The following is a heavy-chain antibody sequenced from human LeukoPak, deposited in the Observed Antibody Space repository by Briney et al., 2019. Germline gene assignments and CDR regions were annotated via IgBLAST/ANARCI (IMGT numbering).Heavy chain of an antibody. CDR1: GGSFSGYY. J-gene: IGHJ4*02. CDR3: AREWQYQFDY. CDR2: INHSGST. Sequence: PSETLSLTCAVYGGSFSGYYWSWIRQPPGKGLEWIGEINHSGSTNYNPSLKSRVTISVDTSKNQFSLKLTSVTAADTAVYCCAREWQYQFDYWGQGSLVTVSS. V-gene: IGHV4-34*01. D-gene: IGHD2-8*01.